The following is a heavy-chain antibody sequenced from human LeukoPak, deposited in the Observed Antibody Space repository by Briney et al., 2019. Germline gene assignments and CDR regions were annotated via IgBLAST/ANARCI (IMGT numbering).Heavy chain of an antibody. CDR3: ARDLAAAGTWFDP. CDR2: IWYDTSNK. V-gene: IGHV3-33*01. J-gene: IGHJ5*02. CDR1: GFTFSSYG. Sequence: GGSLRLSCAASGFTFSSYGMHWVRQAPGKGLEWVAVIWYDTSNKYYADSVKGRFTISRDNSKNTLYLQMNSLRAEDTAVYYCARDLAAAGTWFDPWGQGTLVTVSS. D-gene: IGHD6-13*01.